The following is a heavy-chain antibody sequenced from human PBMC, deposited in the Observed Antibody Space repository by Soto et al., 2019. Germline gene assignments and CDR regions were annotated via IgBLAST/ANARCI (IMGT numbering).Heavy chain of an antibody. Sequence: DVQLVESGGGLVRPGGSLRLSCAASGFTFSSYWMHWVRQVPGKGLVWVSRINEYGSVINYADSVKGRFTIFRDNSKKTLYLEMNSLRAEDAAVYSCTRDIGGRGAYWGQGTLVTVSS. V-gene: IGHV3-74*01. J-gene: IGHJ4*02. CDR2: INEYGSVI. D-gene: IGHD3-16*01. CDR3: TRDIGGRGAY. CDR1: GFTFSSYW.